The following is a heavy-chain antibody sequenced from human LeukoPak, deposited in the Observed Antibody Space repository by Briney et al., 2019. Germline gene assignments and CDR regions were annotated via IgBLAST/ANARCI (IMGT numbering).Heavy chain of an antibody. CDR3: ARGGDEGFDP. Sequence: PGGSLRLSCAVSGFSFSSYDMLWVRQPAGKGLEWVSGIGTAGDSYYAGSVKGRFTISRENAKNSLYLQMNSLRAGDTAVYYCARGGDEGFDPWGQGTLVTVSS. J-gene: IGHJ5*02. D-gene: IGHD3-10*01. V-gene: IGHV3-13*01. CDR2: IGTAGDS. CDR1: GFSFSSYD.